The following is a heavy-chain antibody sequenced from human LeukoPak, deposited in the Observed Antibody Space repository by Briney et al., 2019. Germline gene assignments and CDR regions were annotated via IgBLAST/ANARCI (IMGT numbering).Heavy chain of an antibody. CDR2: IYSGGST. J-gene: IGHJ4*02. V-gene: IGHV3-53*01. Sequence: PGGSLRLSCAASGFTVSSNYMSWVRQAPGKGLEWVSVIYSGGSTYYADSVKGRFTISRDNSKNTLYLQMNSLRAEDTAVYYCARVSRRDGYTGWGQGTLVTVSS. CDR1: GFTVSSNY. CDR3: ARVSRRDGYTG. D-gene: IGHD5-24*01.